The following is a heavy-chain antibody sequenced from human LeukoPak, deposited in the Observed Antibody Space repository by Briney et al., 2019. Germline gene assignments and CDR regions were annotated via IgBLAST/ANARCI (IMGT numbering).Heavy chain of an antibody. D-gene: IGHD2-15*01. CDR1: GFTFSSYS. V-gene: IGHV3-21*01. CDR3: ARDRCSGGSCYSEGYYFDY. J-gene: IGHJ4*02. Sequence: WGSLRLSCAASGFTFSSYSMNWVRQAPGKGLEWVSSICSSSSYIYYADSVKGRFTISRDNAKNSLYLQMNSLRAEDTAVYYCARDRCSGGSCYSEGYYFDYWGQGTLVTVSS. CDR2: ICSSSSYI.